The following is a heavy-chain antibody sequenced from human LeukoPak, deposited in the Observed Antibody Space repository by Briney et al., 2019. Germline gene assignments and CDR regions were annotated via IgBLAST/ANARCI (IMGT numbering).Heavy chain of an antibody. CDR2: INHSGST. CDR1: GGSFSGYY. D-gene: IGHD3-22*01. Sequence: SETLSLTCAVYGGSFSGYYWSWIRQPPGKGLEWIGEINHSGSTNYNPSLKSRVTISVDTSKNQFSLKLSSVTAADTAVYYCAREKGYYYDSSGYHPIDYWGQGTLVTVSS. J-gene: IGHJ4*02. CDR3: AREKGYYYDSSGYHPIDY. V-gene: IGHV4-34*01.